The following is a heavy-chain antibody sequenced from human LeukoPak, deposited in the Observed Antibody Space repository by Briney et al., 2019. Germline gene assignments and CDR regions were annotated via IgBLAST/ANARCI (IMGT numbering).Heavy chain of an antibody. CDR3: ARGNRVYYDSSFDP. J-gene: IGHJ5*02. D-gene: IGHD3-22*01. CDR2: GPLAGQT. CDR1: GGSISNTNL. Sequence: KPSETLSLTCDVPGGSISNTNLWSWVRQPPGQGLEWIGEGPLAGQTNYNPSLNGRVTMSLDESSNQFSLKLSSVTAADTAVYYCARGNRVYYDSSFDPWGQGTLVTVSS. V-gene: IGHV4-4*02.